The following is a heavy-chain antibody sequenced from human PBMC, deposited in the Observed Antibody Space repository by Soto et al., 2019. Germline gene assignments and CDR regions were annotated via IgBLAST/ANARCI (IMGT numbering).Heavy chain of an antibody. Sequence: EVQLVESGGGLVQPGGSLRLSCVASGFTFSDHLMDWVRQAPGKGLEWVGRIRIKANSFTTEYHASVKGRFTIPRDDSQNPLCLQMNSLKTEVTAVYYCCRSPRGSGPQDFWGQGTLVTVSS. CDR3: CRSPRGSGPQDF. J-gene: IGHJ4*02. CDR1: GFTFSDHL. D-gene: IGHD3-10*01. V-gene: IGHV3-72*01. CDR2: IRIKANSFTT.